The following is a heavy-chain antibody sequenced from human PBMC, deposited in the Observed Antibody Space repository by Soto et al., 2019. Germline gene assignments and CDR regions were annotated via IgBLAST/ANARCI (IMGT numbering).Heavy chain of an antibody. CDR3: AKDGRGSGSHYNSFGY. D-gene: IGHD3-10*01. CDR1: GFTVGNND. Sequence: EVQLVESGGGLIQPGGSLKLSCAASGFTVGNNDMSWVRQAPGKGLEWVSLTYSTGTTKYADSVKGRFTVSRDNAKNTLYLQMNSLRAEDTAVYYCAKDGRGSGSHYNSFGYWGQGTLVTVS. J-gene: IGHJ4*02. CDR2: TYSTGTT. V-gene: IGHV3-53*01.